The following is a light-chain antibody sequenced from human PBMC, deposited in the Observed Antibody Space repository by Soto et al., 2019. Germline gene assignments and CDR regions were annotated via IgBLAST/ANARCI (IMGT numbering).Light chain of an antibody. J-gene: IGKJ4*01. CDR2: GAS. CDR1: QSVSSSY. Sequence: EIVLTQSPGTLSLSPGERATLSCRASQSVSSSYLAWYQQKPGQAPRLLIYGASSRATGIPDRFSGSGSGTDFTLTISRLELEDCAVYYCQQFGSSPLTLGGGTKGEIK. V-gene: IGKV3-20*01. CDR3: QQFGSSPLT.